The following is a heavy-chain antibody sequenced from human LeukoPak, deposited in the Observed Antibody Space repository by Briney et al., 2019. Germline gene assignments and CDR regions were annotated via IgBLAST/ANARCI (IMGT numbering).Heavy chain of an antibody. V-gene: IGHV5-51*01. Sequence: GESLKISCQCSGYSSPRDWIAWVRQPPGKGLEWMGIIHPGDSNIVYSPFLQAQAAISADRSISTTYLQWDSLKASDTAMYYCARLTYYDPTHYFDYWGQGTLVSVSS. CDR1: GYSSPRDW. CDR2: IHPGDSNI. D-gene: IGHD3-22*01. CDR3: ARLTYYDPTHYFDY. J-gene: IGHJ4*02.